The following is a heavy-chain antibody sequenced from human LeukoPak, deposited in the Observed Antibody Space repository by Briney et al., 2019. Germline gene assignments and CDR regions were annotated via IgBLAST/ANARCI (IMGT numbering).Heavy chain of an antibody. CDR2: IIPIFGTA. CDR3: ARMYCTSTSCSRSRVVPPYFDY. Sequence: SVKVSXKASVGTFSIYAISWVRQAPGQGLEWMGGIIPIFGTANYAQKFQGRVTITADESTSPAYMELSSLRSEDTAVYYCARMYCTSTSCSRSRVVPPYFDYWGQGTLVTVYS. CDR1: VGTFSIYA. V-gene: IGHV1-69*01. J-gene: IGHJ4*02. D-gene: IGHD2-2*01.